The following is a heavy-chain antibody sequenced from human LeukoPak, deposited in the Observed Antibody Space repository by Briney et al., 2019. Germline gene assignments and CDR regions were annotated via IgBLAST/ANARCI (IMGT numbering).Heavy chain of an antibody. D-gene: IGHD3-22*01. CDR1: AGSISSSSYY. CDR3: ARHEYYYDSSGLSGFDY. Sequence: PSETLSLTCTVSAGSISSSSYYWGWIRQPPGKGLEWIGSIYYSGSTYYSPSLKSRVTISVDTSKHPFSLKLSSVTAADTAVYYCARHEYYYDSSGLSGFDYWGQGTLVTVSS. V-gene: IGHV4-39*01. CDR2: IYYSGST. J-gene: IGHJ4*02.